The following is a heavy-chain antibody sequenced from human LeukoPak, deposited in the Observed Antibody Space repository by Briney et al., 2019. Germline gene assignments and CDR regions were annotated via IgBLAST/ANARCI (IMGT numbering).Heavy chain of an antibody. Sequence: SVKVSCTASGGTFSSYAISWVRQAPGQGLEWMGRIIPILGIANYAQKFQGRVTITADKSTSTAYMELSSLRSEDTAVYYCARDPDGSGSYYENFDYWGQGTLVTVSS. D-gene: IGHD3-10*01. CDR3: ARDPDGSGSYYENFDY. CDR1: GGTFSSYA. CDR2: IIPILGIA. V-gene: IGHV1-69*04. J-gene: IGHJ4*02.